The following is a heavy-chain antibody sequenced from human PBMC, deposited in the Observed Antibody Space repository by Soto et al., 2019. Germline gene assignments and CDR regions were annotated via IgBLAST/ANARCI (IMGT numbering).Heavy chain of an antibody. CDR2: ISSSSSNI. J-gene: IGHJ6*02. Sequence: PGGSLRLSCAASGFTFSSYSMNWVRQAPGKGLEWVSSISSSSSNIYYADSVKGRFTISRDNSKNTLYLQMNSLRAEDTAVYYCAKIPAYYYGMDVWGQGTTVTVSS. CDR3: AKIPAYYYGMDV. V-gene: IGHV3-21*04. CDR1: GFTFSSYS.